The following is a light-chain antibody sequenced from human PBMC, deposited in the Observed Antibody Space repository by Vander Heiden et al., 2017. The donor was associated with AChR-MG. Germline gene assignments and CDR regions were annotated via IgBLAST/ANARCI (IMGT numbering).Light chain of an antibody. CDR2: DAS. CDR3: QQYDNLPVT. V-gene: IGKV1-33*01. J-gene: IGKJ4*01. CDR1: QDISNY. Sequence: DIQLTQSSSSLSASVGDRVTITCQARQDISNYLNWYQQKPGKAPKLLIYDASNLETGVPSRFSGSGSGTDFTFTISSLQPEDIATYYCQQYDNLPVTFGGGTKVEIK.